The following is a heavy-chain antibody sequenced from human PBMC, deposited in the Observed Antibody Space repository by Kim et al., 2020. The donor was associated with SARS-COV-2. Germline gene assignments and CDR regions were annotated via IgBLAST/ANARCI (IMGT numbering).Heavy chain of an antibody. CDR1: GFTFSNAW. Sequence: GGSLRLSCAASGFTFSNAWMSWVRQAPGKGLEWVGRIKSKTDGGTTDYAAPVKGRFTISRDDSKNTLYLQMNSLKTEDTAVYYCTTDLPDRMVLRTGYYRYYYYYGMDVWGQGTTVTVSS. J-gene: IGHJ6*02. D-gene: IGHD3-9*01. CDR2: IKSKTDGGTT. CDR3: TTDLPDRMVLRTGYYRYYYYYGMDV. V-gene: IGHV3-15*01.